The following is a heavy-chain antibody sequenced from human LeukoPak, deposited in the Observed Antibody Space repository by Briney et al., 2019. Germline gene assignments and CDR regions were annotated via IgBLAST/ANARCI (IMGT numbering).Heavy chain of an antibody. CDR1: GFTFSSYW. CDR3: ARSGYSSSWYMF. J-gene: IGHJ4*02. D-gene: IGHD6-13*01. CDR2: ISSGGRTI. Sequence: GGSLRLSCAASGFTFSSYWMSWVRQAPGKGLEWVSSISSGGRTIYYADSVKGRFTISRDNAKNSLYLQMNSLRAEDTAFYYCARSGYSSSWYMFWGQGSLVTVSS. V-gene: IGHV3-48*04.